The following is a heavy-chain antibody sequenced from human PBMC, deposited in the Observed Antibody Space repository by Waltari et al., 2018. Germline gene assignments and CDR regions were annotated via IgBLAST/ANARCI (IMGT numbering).Heavy chain of an antibody. D-gene: IGHD3-10*01. CDR1: GFTFSSYE. CDR3: ARDFARGVHSYFDY. CDR2: ISSSGSTI. J-gene: IGHJ4*02. V-gene: IGHV3-48*03. Sequence: EVLLVESGGGLVQPGGSLRLSCAASGFTFSSYEMNWVRQAPGTGREWVSYISSSGSTIYYADSVKGRFTISRDNAKNSVYLQMNSLRAEDTAVYFCARDFARGVHSYFDYWGQGTLVTVSS.